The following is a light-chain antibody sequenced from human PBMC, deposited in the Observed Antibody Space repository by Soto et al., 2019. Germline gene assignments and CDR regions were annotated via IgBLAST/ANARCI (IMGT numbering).Light chain of an antibody. CDR1: SSNLGNTY. V-gene: IGLV1-51*01. Sequence: QSVLTQPPSVSAGPGQKVTIPCSGSSSNLGNTYVSWYQQLPGTAPKLLIYDNNKRPSGIPDRFSGSKSGTSATLGITGLQTGDEDDYCCGTWDSSLSAFYVFGTGTKLTVL. CDR3: GTWDSSLSAFYV. CDR2: DNN. J-gene: IGLJ1*01.